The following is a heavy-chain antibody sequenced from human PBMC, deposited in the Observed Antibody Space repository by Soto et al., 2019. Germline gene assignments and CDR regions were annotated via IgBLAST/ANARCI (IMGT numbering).Heavy chain of an antibody. CDR3: AREGVGCSSNWAFDP. Sequence: PSETLSLTCTVSGGSISSGGYYWSWIRRHPGKGLEWIGYTYYTGNSYYNPSLKSRGTISVDTSKNQFSLRLTSVTAADTAVYYCAREGVGCSSNWAFDPWGQGTLVTVSS. CDR2: TYYTGNS. CDR1: GGSISSGGYY. J-gene: IGHJ5*02. V-gene: IGHV4-31*03. D-gene: IGHD6-13*01.